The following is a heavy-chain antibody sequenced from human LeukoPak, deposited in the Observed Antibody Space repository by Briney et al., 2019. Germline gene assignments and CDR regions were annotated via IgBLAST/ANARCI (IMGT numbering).Heavy chain of an antibody. CDR2: INPNSGGT. D-gene: IGHD3-10*01. CDR1: GYTFTGYY. V-gene: IGHV1-2*02. Sequence: GASVKVSCKASGYTFTGYYMHWVRQVPGQGLEWMGWINPNSGGTNYAQKFQGRVTMTRDTSISTAYMELSRLRSDDTAVYYCAREIVTMGYYFDYWGQGTLVTVSS. J-gene: IGHJ4*02. CDR3: AREIVTMGYYFDY.